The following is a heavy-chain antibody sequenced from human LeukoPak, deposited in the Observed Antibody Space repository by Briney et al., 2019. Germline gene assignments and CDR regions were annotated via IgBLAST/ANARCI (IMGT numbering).Heavy chain of an antibody. CDR2: IYTSGST. D-gene: IGHD5-18*01. Sequence: PSETLSLTCTVSAGSISRYYWSWIRQPAGKGLEWIGRIYTSGSTNYNPSLKSRVTMSVDTSKNQFSLKLSSVTAADTAVYYCARDALQLWDAFDIWGQGTMVTVSS. V-gene: IGHV4-4*07. J-gene: IGHJ3*02. CDR1: AGSISRYY. CDR3: ARDALQLWDAFDI.